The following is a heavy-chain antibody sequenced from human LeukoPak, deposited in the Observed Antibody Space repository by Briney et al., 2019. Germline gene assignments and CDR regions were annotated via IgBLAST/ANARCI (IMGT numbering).Heavy chain of an antibody. CDR1: GGSIRSYY. J-gene: IGHJ3*02. CDR2: IYYSGST. Sequence: SETLSLTCTVSGGSIRSYYWSWIRQPPGKGLEWIGYIYYSGSTNYNPSLKSRVTISVDTSKNQFSLKLSSVTAADTAVYYCASSSSSTIHAFDIWGQGTMVTVSS. V-gene: IGHV4-59*01. CDR3: ASSSSSTIHAFDI. D-gene: IGHD2-2*01.